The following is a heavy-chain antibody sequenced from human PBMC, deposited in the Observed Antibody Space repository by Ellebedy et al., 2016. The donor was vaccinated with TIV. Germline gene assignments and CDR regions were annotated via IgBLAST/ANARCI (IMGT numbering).Heavy chain of an antibody. CDR2: IYYSGST. Sequence: GSLRLSXTVSGGSISSSSYYWGWIRQPPGKGLEWIGSIYYSGSTYYNPSLKSRVTISVDTSKNQFSLKLSSVTAADTAVYYCARGTSFDYWGQGTLVTVSS. J-gene: IGHJ4*02. CDR1: GGSISSSSYY. CDR3: ARGTSFDY. V-gene: IGHV4-39*07.